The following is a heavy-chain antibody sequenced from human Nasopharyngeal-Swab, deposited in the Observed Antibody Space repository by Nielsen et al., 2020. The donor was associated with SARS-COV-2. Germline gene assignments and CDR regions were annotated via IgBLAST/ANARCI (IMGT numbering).Heavy chain of an antibody. D-gene: IGHD5-12*01. J-gene: IGHJ6*03. CDR3: ARSSFRSGYSGYDYYYYYMDV. CDR1: GGTFSGYY. CDR2: INHSGST. V-gene: IGHV4-34*01. Sequence: SETLSLTCAAYGGTFSGYYWSWIRQPPGKGLEWIGEINHSGSTNYNPSPKSRVTISVDTSKNQFSLKLSSVTAADTAVYYCARSSFRSGYSGYDYYYYYMDVWGKGTTVTVSS.